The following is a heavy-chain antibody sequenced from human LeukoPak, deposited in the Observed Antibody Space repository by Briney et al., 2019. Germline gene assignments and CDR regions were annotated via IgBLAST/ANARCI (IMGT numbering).Heavy chain of an antibody. J-gene: IGHJ4*02. D-gene: IGHD5-12*01. V-gene: IGHV3-30*18. CDR3: AKAPGGATGFSYYFDY. CDR1: GFTFSSYG. Sequence: GGSLRLSCAASGFTFSSYGMHWVRQAPGKGLEWVAVISYDGSNKYYADSVKGRFTISRDNSKNTLYLQMNSLRAEDTAVYYCAKAPGGATGFSYYFDYWGQGTLVTVSS. CDR2: ISYDGSNK.